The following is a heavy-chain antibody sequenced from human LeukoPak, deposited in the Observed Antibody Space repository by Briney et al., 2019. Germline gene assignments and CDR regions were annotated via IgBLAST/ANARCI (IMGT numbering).Heavy chain of an antibody. CDR3: ARAIVVIPAAIRY. V-gene: IGHV3-23*01. J-gene: IGHJ4*02. Sequence: GGSLRLSCAASGITFSSHGMSWVRQAPGKGLEWVSSISGSGGSTYYADSVKGRFTISRDNSKNTLYLQMNSLRAEDTAVYYCARAIVVIPAAIRYWGQGTLVTVSS. D-gene: IGHD2-2*01. CDR2: ISGSGGST. CDR1: GITFSSHG.